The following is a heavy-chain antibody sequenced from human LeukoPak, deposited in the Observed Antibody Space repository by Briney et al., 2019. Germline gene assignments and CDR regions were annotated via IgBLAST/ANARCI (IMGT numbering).Heavy chain of an antibody. CDR1: GFTFSSYW. J-gene: IGHJ4*02. D-gene: IGHD3-9*01. CDR3: ARTHYDILTGYLPFDY. CDR2: INSDGST. V-gene: IGHV3-74*01. Sequence: QPGGSLRLSCVASGFTFSSYWMHWVRQAPGKGLVWVSRINSDGSTSYADSVKGRFTISRDNAKNTLYLQMNSLRAEDTAMYHSARTHYDILTGYLPFDYWGQGILVNVSA.